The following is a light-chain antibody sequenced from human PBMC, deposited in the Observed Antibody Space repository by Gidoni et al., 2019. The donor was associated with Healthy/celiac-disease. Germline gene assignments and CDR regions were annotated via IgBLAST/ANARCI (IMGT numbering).Light chain of an antibody. CDR1: QSISSW. J-gene: IGKJ4*01. CDR2: DTS. CDR3: QQYNSYSLT. Sequence: DIQMTQSPSTLSASVGDRVTITCRASQSISSWLAWYQQKPGKAPKLLIYDTSSLESGVPSRFSGSGSGTEFTLTISSLQPDDFATYYCQQYNSYSLTFGGGTKVEIK. V-gene: IGKV1-5*01.